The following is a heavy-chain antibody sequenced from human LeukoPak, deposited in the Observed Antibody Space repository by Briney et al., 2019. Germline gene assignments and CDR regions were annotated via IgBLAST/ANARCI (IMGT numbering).Heavy chain of an antibody. CDR1: GFSFNTYD. CDR3: AKKYSGTFYFDD. D-gene: IGHD1-26*01. Sequence: GGSLRLSCEASGFSFNTYDMSWVRQAPGKGLQWVSLISGGSVSTYYADSVKGRFTISRDNPKNTLYLQMNTLRAEDTAVYYCAKKYSGTFYFDDWGQGTLVTVSS. CDR2: ISGGSVST. V-gene: IGHV3-23*01. J-gene: IGHJ4*02.